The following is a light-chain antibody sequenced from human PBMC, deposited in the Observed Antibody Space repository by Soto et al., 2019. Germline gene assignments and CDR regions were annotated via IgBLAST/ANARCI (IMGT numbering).Light chain of an antibody. CDR1: SSNIGAGYD. Sequence: QSVLTQPPSVSGATGQRVTISCTGRSSNIGAGYDVHWYQQLPGTAPKLLIYGNSNRPSGVPDRFSGSKSGTSASLAITGLQAEDEAYYYCQSYDSSLSGWVFGGGTKLTVL. J-gene: IGLJ3*02. V-gene: IGLV1-40*01. CDR3: QSYDSSLSGWV. CDR2: GNS.